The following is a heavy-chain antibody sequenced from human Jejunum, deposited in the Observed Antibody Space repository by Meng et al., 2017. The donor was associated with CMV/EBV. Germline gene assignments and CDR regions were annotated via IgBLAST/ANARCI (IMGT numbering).Heavy chain of an antibody. D-gene: IGHD1-26*01. V-gene: IGHV1-2*02. CDR2: INPDTGDT. CDR1: EYTFTDYY. Sequence: SEYTFTDYYMHWGRQAPGQGLEWMGWINPDTGDTNYAQKFQGRVTMTRDTSTNTAYMELTRLRSDDTALYYCAKDGGSFLDYYFDYWGQGTLVTVSS. CDR3: AKDGGSFLDYYFDY. J-gene: IGHJ4*02.